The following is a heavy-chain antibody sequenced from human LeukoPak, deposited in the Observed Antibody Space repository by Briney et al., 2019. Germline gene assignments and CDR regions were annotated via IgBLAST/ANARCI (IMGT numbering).Heavy chain of an antibody. CDR3: ARHAQWLVSGVNWFDP. D-gene: IGHD6-19*01. Sequence: SETLSLTCTVSGYSISSGYYWGWIRQPPGKGLEWIGSIYHSGSTYYNPSLKSRVTISVDTSKNQFSLKLSSVTAADTAVYYCARHAQWLVSGVNWFDPWGQGTLVTVSS. CDR1: GYSISSGYY. CDR2: IYHSGST. J-gene: IGHJ5*02. V-gene: IGHV4-38-2*02.